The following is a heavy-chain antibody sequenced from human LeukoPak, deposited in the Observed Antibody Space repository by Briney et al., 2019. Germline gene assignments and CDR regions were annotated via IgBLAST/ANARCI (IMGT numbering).Heavy chain of an antibody. D-gene: IGHD5-12*01. Sequence: ASVKVSCKASGYTFTDYYIHWVRQAPGQGLEWMGWTNPSSGGTNYAQKFQGRVTVTRVTSINTAYMELTRLTSDDTAVYYCASVYSGYDLAQLDYWGQGTLVTVSS. CDR3: ASVYSGYDLAQLDY. CDR1: GYTFTDYY. J-gene: IGHJ4*02. V-gene: IGHV1-2*02. CDR2: TNPSSGGT.